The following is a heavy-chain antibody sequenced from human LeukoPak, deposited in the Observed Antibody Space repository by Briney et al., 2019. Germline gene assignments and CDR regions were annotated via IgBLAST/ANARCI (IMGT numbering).Heavy chain of an antibody. CDR2: ISSSSSYT. J-gene: IGHJ4*02. CDR3: ARDLEAVAGTIDY. Sequence: NPGGSLRLSCAASGFTFSDYYMSWIRQAPGKGLEWDSYISSSSSYTNYADSVKGRFTISRDNAKNSLYLQMNSLRAEDTAVYYCARDLEAVAGTIDYWGQGTLVTVSS. CDR1: GFTFSDYY. V-gene: IGHV3-11*06. D-gene: IGHD6-19*01.